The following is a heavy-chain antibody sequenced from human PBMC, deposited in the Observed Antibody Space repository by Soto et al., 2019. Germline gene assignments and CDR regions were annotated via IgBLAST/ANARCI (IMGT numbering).Heavy chain of an antibody. D-gene: IGHD6-13*01. CDR1: GFTVSSNY. CDR3: ARGKAAPQLDY. V-gene: IGHV3-66*01. CDR2: IYSGGST. Sequence: GGSLRLSCAASGFTVSSNYMSWVRQAPGKGLEWVSVIYSGGSTYYADSVKGRFTISRDNSKNTLYLQMNSLRAEDTAVYYCARGKAAPQLDYWGQGTLVTVSS. J-gene: IGHJ4*02.